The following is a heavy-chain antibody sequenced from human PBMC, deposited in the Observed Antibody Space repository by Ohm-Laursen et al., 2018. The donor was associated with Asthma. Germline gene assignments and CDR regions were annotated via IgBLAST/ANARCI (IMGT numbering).Heavy chain of an antibody. V-gene: IGHV3-21*01. CDR2: ISSSSSYI. CDR1: GFTFSSYS. D-gene: IGHD1-26*01. Sequence: SLRLSCSASGFTFSSYSMNRVRQAPGKGLEWVSSISSSSSYIYYADSVKGRFTISRDNAKNSLYLQMNSLRAEDTAVYYCARDPEWELRDREYYYYGMDVWGQGTTVTVSS. J-gene: IGHJ6*02. CDR3: ARDPEWELRDREYYYYGMDV.